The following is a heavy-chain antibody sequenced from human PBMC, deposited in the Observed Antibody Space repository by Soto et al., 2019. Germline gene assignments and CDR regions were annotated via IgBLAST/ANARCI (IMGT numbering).Heavy chain of an antibody. D-gene: IGHD3-22*01. J-gene: IGHJ4*02. CDR2: ISSSSSYI. V-gene: IGHV3-21*01. CDR3: ARDGDYYDSSGASY. Sequence: VQLVESGGGLVKPGGSLRLSCAASGFTFSSYSMNWVRQAPGKGLEWVSSISSSSSYIYYADSVKGRFTISRDNAKNSLYLQMNSLRAEDTAVYYCARDGDYYDSSGASYWGQGTLVTVSS. CDR1: GFTFSSYS.